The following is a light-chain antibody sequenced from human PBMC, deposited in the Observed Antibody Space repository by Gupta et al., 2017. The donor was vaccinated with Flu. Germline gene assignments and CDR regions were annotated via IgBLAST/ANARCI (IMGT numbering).Light chain of an antibody. CDR3: QAWDSSTAVV. V-gene: IGLV3-1*01. CDR2: HDS. Sequence: SYELTQPPSVSVSPGQTARLTCSGDNLGDKYACWYQQKPGQSPVLVIYHDSKRPSGIPERFSGSNSGNTATLTISGTQAMDEADYYCQAWDSSTAVVFGGGTKLTVL. J-gene: IGLJ2*01. CDR1: NLGDKY.